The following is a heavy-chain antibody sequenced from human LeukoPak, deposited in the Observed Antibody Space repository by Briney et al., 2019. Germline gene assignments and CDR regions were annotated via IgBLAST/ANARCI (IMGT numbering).Heavy chain of an antibody. V-gene: IGHV4-4*02. CDR3: VGRGLYGGTWLFEY. D-gene: IGHD2-8*01. CDR2: IYHDRTT. J-gene: IGHJ4*02. Sequence: PSETLSLTCTVSGDSITAPKWWSWVRQAPGEGLVWIGEIYHDRTTSFNPSLKSRLTISVDKSANQFFLNLNSVSATDTAVYYCVGRGLYGGTWLFEYWGQGALVTVSS. CDR1: GDSITAPKW.